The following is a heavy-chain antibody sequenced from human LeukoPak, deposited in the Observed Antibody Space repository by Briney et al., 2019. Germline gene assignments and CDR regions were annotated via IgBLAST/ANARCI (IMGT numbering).Heavy chain of an antibody. J-gene: IGHJ4*02. V-gene: IGHV3-23*01. CDR1: GFTFSDYN. CDR2: ISGSGGST. Sequence: GGSLRLSCAASGFTFSDYNMRWIRQAPGKGLEWVSAISGSGGSTYYADSVKGRFTISRDNSKNTLYLQMNSLRAEDTAVYYCARAAGEMATIRYWGQGTLVTVSS. CDR3: ARAAGEMATIRY. D-gene: IGHD5-24*01.